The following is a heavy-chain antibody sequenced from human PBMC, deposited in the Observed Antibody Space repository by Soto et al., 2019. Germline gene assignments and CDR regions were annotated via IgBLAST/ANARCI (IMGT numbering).Heavy chain of an antibody. Sequence: GGSLRLSCAASGFTFSSYAMHWVRQAPGKGLEWVAVISYDGSNKYYADSVKGRFTISRDNSKNTLYLQMNSLRAEDTAVYYCARDPRTSHSDNWFDPWGQGTLVTVSS. CDR2: ISYDGSNK. D-gene: IGHD2-2*01. J-gene: IGHJ5*02. CDR1: GFTFSSYA. V-gene: IGHV3-30-3*01. CDR3: ARDPRTSHSDNWFDP.